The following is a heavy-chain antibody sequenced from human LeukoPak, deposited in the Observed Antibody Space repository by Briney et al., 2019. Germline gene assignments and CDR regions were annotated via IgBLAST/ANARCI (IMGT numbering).Heavy chain of an antibody. D-gene: IGHD3/OR15-3a*01. V-gene: IGHV4-39*07. CDR3: ARILARQFTSFADLSPYSYYYMDV. CDR1: GGSISSTTSY. J-gene: IGHJ6*03. Sequence: SETLSLTCTVSGGSISSTTSYWGWIRQPPGKGPEWIGTIFHSGSTYYNPFLRSRVTISIDTSKNQFSLKLSSLTAADTAVFYCARILARQFTSFADLSPYSYYYMDVWGKGTTVTVSS. CDR2: IFHSGST.